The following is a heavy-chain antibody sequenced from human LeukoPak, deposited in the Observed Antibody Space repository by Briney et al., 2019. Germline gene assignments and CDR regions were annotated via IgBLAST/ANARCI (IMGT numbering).Heavy chain of an antibody. CDR3: ARAITIGGLFDY. V-gene: IGHV4-59*01. D-gene: IGHD3-16*01. J-gene: IGHJ4*02. Sequence: PSETLSLTCTVSGGSISTYYLSWIRQPPGQGLAWIGYIYYTGSTNYNPSLKSGVIISVDTSKNQCSLKLSSVTAADTAVYYCARAITIGGLFDYWGQGTLVTVSS. CDR1: GGSISTYY. CDR2: IYYTGST.